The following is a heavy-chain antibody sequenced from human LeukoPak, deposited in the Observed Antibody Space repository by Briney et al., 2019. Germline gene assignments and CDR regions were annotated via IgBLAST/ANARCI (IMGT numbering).Heavy chain of an antibody. D-gene: IGHD5-12*01. V-gene: IGHV3-11*04. J-gene: IGHJ6*03. CDR1: GFTFSDYY. CDR3: ARGSYSGYAYWYYYYYYMDV. CDR2: ISSSGSTI. Sequence: KPGGSLRLSCAASGFTFSDYYMSWIRQAPGKRLEWVSYISSSGSTIYYADSVKGRFTISRDNAKNSLYLQMNSLRAEDTAVYYCARGSYSGYAYWYYYYYYMDVWGKGTTVTVSS.